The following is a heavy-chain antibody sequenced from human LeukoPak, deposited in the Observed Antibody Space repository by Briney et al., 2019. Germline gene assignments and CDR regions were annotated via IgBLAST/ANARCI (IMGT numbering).Heavy chain of an antibody. CDR3: AKAYDYGDYEEGAFDI. CDR1: GFTFDDYA. CDR2: ISWNSGSI. J-gene: IGHJ3*02. V-gene: IGHV3-9*01. Sequence: PGRSLRLSCAASGFTFDDYAMHWVRQAPGKGLEWVSGISWNSGSIGYADSVKGRFTISRDNAKNSLYLQMNSLRAEDTALYYCAKAYDYGDYEEGAFDIWGQGTMVTVSS. D-gene: IGHD4-17*01.